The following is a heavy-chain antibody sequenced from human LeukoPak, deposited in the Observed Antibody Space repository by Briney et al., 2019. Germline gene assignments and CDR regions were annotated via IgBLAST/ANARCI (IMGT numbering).Heavy chain of an antibody. V-gene: IGHV5-51*01. Sequence: GESLKISCKGSGYSFTSYWIGWVRQMPGKGLEWMGIIYPGDSDTRYSPSFQGQVTISADKSISTAYLQWSSLKASDTAMYSCARMDCSGGSCYSDTLNYYYYGMDVWGQGTTVTVSS. J-gene: IGHJ6*02. D-gene: IGHD2-15*01. CDR1: GYSFTSYW. CDR2: IYPGDSDT. CDR3: ARMDCSGGSCYSDTLNYYYYGMDV.